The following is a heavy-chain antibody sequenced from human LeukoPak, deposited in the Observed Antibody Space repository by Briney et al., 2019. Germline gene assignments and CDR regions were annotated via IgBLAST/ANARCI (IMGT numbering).Heavy chain of an antibody. CDR3: ARDYDYVWGSYRYTALIDY. CDR1: GYTFTSYG. J-gene: IGHJ4*02. CDR2: ISAYNGNT. Sequence: GASVKVSCKASGYTFTSYGISWVRQAPGQGPEWMGWISAYNGNTNYAQKLQGRVTMTTDTSTSTAYMELRSLRSDDTAVYYCARDYDYVWGSYRYTALIDYWGQGTLVTVSS. V-gene: IGHV1-18*01. D-gene: IGHD3-16*02.